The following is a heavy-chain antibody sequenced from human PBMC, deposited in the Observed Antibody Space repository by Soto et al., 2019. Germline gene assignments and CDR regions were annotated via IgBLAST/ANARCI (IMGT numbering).Heavy chain of an antibody. V-gene: IGHV3-23*01. CDR1: ELTFISYA. D-gene: IGHD3-10*01. J-gene: IGHJ3*02. CDR2: ISGSGGST. Sequence: GGPQSLSYTASELTFISYAMSWVSKAQGKGLEWVSAISGSGGSTYYADSVKGRFTISRDNSKNTLYLQMNSLRAEDTAVYYCAKDSDVGDGYNPGDIWGQGTMVTVSS. CDR3: AKDSDVGDGYNPGDI.